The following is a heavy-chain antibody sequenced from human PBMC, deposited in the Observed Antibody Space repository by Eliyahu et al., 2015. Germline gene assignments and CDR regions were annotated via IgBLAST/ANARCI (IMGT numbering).Heavy chain of an antibody. CDR2: IYWDDDK. V-gene: IGHV2-5*02. CDR3: AHRRGILTGYYFDY. Sequence: QITLKESGPTLVKPTQTLTLTCTFSGFSLSXSGVGVGWIRQPPGKALEWLALIYWDDDKRYSPSLKSRLTITKDTSKNQVVLTMTNMDPVDTATYYCAHRRGILTGYYFDYWGQGTLVTVSS. D-gene: IGHD3-9*01. J-gene: IGHJ4*02. CDR1: GFSLSXSGVG.